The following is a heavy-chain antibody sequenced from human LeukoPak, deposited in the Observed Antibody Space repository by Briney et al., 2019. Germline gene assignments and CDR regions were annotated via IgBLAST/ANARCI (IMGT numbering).Heavy chain of an antibody. CDR1: GFTFSSYW. J-gene: IGHJ6*02. CDR2: IKQDGSEK. D-gene: IGHD3-22*01. CDR3: AREPLGPNYYDSSGYSPANYYGMDV. Sequence: GGSLRLSCAASGFTFSSYWISWVRQAPGKGLEWVANIKQDGSEKYYVDSVKGRFTISRDNAKNSLYLQMNSLRAEDTAVYYCAREPLGPNYYDSSGYSPANYYGMDVWGQGTTVTVSS. V-gene: IGHV3-7*01.